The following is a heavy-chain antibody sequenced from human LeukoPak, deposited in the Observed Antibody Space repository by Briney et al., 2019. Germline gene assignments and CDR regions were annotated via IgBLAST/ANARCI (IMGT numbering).Heavy chain of an antibody. CDR1: GGSFSGYY. CDR3: ARRYKDFWSFGAFDI. V-gene: IGHV4-34*01. D-gene: IGHD3-3*02. Sequence: SETLSLTCSVSGGSFSGYYWTWIRQPPGKGLEWIGEINHSGTATYHPSFKSRVTISVDTSKNQFSLKLSSVTAADTAVYYCARRYKDFWSFGAFDIWGQGTKVTVSS. J-gene: IGHJ3*02. CDR2: INHSGTA.